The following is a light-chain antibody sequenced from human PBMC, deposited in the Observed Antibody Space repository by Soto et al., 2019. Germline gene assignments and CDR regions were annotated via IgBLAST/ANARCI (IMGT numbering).Light chain of an antibody. CDR1: SSDVGSYNL. Sequence: QSVLTQPASVSGSPGQSITISCTGTSSDVGSYNLVSWYQQHPGKAPKLIIYEVTERPSGVSNRFSASKSGNTASLTISGLQAEDEADYYCCSYAGSTTLVLFGGGTKLTVL. CDR3: CSYAGSTTLVL. V-gene: IGLV2-23*02. J-gene: IGLJ2*01. CDR2: EVT.